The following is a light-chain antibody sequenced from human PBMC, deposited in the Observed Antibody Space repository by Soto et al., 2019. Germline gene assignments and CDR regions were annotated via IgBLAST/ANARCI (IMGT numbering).Light chain of an antibody. Sequence: QSALTQPPSASGSPGQSVTISCTGTSSDIGAYKYVSWYQHHPGKAPKLMIYEVTKRPSGVPDRFSGSKSGNTASLTVSGLQAEDEADYYCSSYAGSNNYVLFGGGTKLTVL. V-gene: IGLV2-8*01. CDR1: SSDIGAYKY. CDR2: EVT. CDR3: SSYAGSNNYVL. J-gene: IGLJ2*01.